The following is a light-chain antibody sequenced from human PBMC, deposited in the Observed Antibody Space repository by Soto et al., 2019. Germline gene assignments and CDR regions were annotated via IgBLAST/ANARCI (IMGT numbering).Light chain of an antibody. J-gene: IGLJ7*01. V-gene: IGLV2-11*01. CDR2: EGS. Sequence: QSVLTQPASVSGSPGQSITISCTGTSSDVGGYNYVSWYQQHPGKAPKLMIYEGSERPSGVPDRFSGSKSGNTASLTISGLQAEDEAVYYCCSYAGGHTWVFGGGTQLTVL. CDR1: SSDVGGYNY. CDR3: CSYAGGHTWV.